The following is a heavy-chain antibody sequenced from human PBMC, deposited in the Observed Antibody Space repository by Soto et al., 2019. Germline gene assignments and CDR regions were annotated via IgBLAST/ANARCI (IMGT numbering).Heavy chain of an antibody. CDR1: GYTFTGYY. D-gene: IGHD2-2*01. CDR3: ARVRTYCSSTSCYKGDAFDI. V-gene: IGHV1-2*04. J-gene: IGHJ3*02. Sequence: QVQLVQSGAEVNKPGASVKVSCKASGYTFTGYYMHWVRQAPGQGLEWMGWINPNSGGTNYAQKFQGWVTMTRDTSISTAYMELSRLRSDDTAVYYCARVRTYCSSTSCYKGDAFDIWGQGTMVTVSS. CDR2: INPNSGGT.